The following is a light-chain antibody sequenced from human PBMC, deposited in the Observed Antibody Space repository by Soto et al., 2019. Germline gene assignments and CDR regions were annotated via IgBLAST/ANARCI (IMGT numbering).Light chain of an antibody. CDR3: QQSYNTQWT. V-gene: IGKV1-5*03. Sequence: IQITQTPSTLSASVXDRVTITCRASQSISSWLAWYQQKPGKAPLFLHDKAAIRDRSAVSAFLLSRSSDLRGPAPSLQPEDFATYYCQQSYNTQWTFGQGTKVDIK. CDR1: QSISSW. J-gene: IGKJ1*01. CDR2: KAA.